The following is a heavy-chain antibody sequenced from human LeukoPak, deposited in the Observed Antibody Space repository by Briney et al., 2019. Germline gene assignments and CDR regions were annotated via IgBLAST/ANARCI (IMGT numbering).Heavy chain of an antibody. V-gene: IGHV3-23*01. D-gene: IGHD3-16*01. J-gene: IGHJ4*02. CDR1: GFTFSSYA. CDR3: AKGSGYPYYFDY. CDR2: ISGSGGTT. Sequence: GGSLRLSCAASGFTFSSYAMSWVRQAPGKGLEGVSSISGSGGTTYYADSVKGRFTISRDNSKNTLYLQLNNLRAEDTAVYYCAKGSGYPYYFDYWGQGTLVTVSS.